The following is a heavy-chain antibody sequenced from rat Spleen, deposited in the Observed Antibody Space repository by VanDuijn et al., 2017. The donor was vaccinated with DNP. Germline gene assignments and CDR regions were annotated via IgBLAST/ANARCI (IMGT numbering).Heavy chain of an antibody. CDR2: ISPSGGGT. CDR1: GFTFSNSG. D-gene: IGHD1-2*01. Sequence: EVQLVESGGGLVQPGRSLKLSCAASGFTFSNSGMHWIRQAPRKGLEWVTSISPSGGGTYYRDSVKGRFTISRDNAKSTLYLQVNSLRSEDMATYYCATDQGTITAPFDSWGPGVMVTVSS. V-gene: IGHV5-19*01. J-gene: IGHJ2*01. CDR3: ATDQGTITAPFDS.